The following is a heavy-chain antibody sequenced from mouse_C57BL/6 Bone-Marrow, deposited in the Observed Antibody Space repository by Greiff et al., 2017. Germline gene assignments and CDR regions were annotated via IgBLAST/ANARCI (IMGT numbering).Heavy chain of an antibody. CDR2: ISSGSHTI. Sequence: EVTLVESGGGLVKPGGSLKLSCAASGFTFSDYGMHWVRQAPEKGLEWVAYISSGSHTIYYAATVQGRFTISSDTAKNTLFLQMPSLRSEDTAMEYWATTGVAYWYCDVGGTGTTGTVAS. CDR1: GFTFSDYG. CDR3: ATTGVAYWYCDV. J-gene: IGHJ1*03. V-gene: IGHV5-17*01. D-gene: IGHD1-1*01.